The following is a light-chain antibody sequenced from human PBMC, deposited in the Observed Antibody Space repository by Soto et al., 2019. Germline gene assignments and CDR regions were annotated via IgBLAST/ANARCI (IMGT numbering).Light chain of an antibody. CDR3: QKYNSAPLT. CDR2: ATS. V-gene: IGKV1-27*01. CDR1: QGIDHY. Sequence: DVQMTQSPSSLSAFVGDRVTITCRASQGIDHYLAWFQQKPGKVPKLLIYATSTLKSGVPSRFSGSGSGTDFTLTINSLQPEDVVTYYCQKYNSAPLTFGGGTKVEIK. J-gene: IGKJ4*01.